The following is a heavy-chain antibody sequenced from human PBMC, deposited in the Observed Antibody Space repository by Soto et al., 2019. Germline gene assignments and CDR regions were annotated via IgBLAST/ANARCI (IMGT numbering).Heavy chain of an antibody. CDR1: GFSFSSLA. CDR2: ISGRGVDT. Sequence: GGSLRLSCAASGFSFSSLAMSWVRQAPGKGLEWVSSISGRGVDTLYADSVKGRFTISRDTSRNTLYLQVNSLRAEDTAVYYCAKDKTEVTIFDYWGQGPLVTVS. CDR3: AKDKTEVTIFDY. V-gene: IGHV3-23*01. D-gene: IGHD4-17*01. J-gene: IGHJ4*02.